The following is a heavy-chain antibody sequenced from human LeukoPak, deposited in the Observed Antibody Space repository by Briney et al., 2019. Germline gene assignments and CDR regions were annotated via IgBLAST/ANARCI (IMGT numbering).Heavy chain of an antibody. Sequence: ASVKVSCKASGYTFTSYDINWVRQATGQGLEWMGWMNPNSGNTGYAQKFQGRVTITGNTSISTAYMELSSLRSEDTAVYYCARGLGGRYSSSWYFDYWGQGTLVTVSS. CDR3: ARGLGGRYSSSWYFDY. CDR1: GYTFTSYD. CDR2: MNPNSGNT. V-gene: IGHV1-8*03. D-gene: IGHD6-13*01. J-gene: IGHJ4*02.